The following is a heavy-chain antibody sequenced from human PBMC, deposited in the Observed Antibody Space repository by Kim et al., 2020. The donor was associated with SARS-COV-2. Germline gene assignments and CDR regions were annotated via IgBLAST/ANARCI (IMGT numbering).Heavy chain of an antibody. Sequence: LKDRVTISVDTSKNQFSLKLSSVTAGDTAVYYCARVSHNYGYRQEYYFDDWGQGTLVTVSS. J-gene: IGHJ4*02. V-gene: IGHV4-39*07. D-gene: IGHD5-18*01. CDR3: ARVSHNYGYRQEYYFDD.